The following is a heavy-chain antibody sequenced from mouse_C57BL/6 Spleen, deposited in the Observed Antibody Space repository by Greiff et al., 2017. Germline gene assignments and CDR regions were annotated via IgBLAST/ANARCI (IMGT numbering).Heavy chain of an antibody. CDR3: ARFLCDYGYFDD. Sequence: VQLQQPGAELVKPGASVKLSCKASGYTFTSYWMHWVKQRPGQGLEWIGMIHPNSGSTNYNEKFKSKATLTVDKSSSTAYMQLSSRTSENSAVYDCARFLCDYGYFDDWGQGTTLTVSS. J-gene: IGHJ2*01. CDR1: GYTFTSYW. V-gene: IGHV1-64*01. CDR2: IHPNSGST. D-gene: IGHD2-4*01.